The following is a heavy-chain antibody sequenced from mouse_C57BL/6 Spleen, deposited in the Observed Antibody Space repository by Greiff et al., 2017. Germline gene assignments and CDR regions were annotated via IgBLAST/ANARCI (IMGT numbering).Heavy chain of an antibody. CDR2: INPNNGGT. J-gene: IGHJ4*01. V-gene: IGHV1-26*01. CDR3: ARFDYDEGYYAMDY. CDR1: GYTFTDYY. Sequence: VQPQQPGPELVKPGASVKISCKASGYTFTDYYMNWVKQSHGKSLEWIGDINPNNGGTSYNQKFKGKATLTVDKSSSTAYMELRSLTSEDSAVYYCARFDYDEGYYAMDYWGQGTSVTVSS. D-gene: IGHD2-4*01.